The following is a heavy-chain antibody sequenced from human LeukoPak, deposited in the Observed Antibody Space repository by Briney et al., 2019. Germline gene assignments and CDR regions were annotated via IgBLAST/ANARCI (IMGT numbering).Heavy chain of an antibody. J-gene: IGHJ4*02. D-gene: IGHD3-10*01. CDR2: IYSSGST. CDR3: ARTYYFGSGSYHFDY. CDR1: GGSISSYY. V-gene: IGHV4-59*08. Sequence: PSETLSLTCTVSGGSISSYYWSWIRHPPGKGLEWIGYIYSSGSTNYNPSLKSRVTISVDTSKNQFSLKLTSVTAADTAVYYCARTYYFGSGSYHFDYWGQGTLVTVSS.